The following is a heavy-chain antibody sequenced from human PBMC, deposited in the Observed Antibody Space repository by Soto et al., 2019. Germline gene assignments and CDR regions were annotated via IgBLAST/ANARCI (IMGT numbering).Heavy chain of an antibody. CDR2: IYCDDDK. J-gene: IGHJ4*02. V-gene: IGHV2-5*02. D-gene: IGHD6-6*01. CDR3: ARSKYSISSFEY. CDR1: GFSLSTDDVG. Sequence: SVPTLVNPTQTLTLTCTFSGFSLSTDDVGVGWIRQPPGKALDWLAVIYCDDDKRYSPSMKSRLTITKDTSKNQVLLTMTNMDPVDTATYFCARSKYSISSFEYWGEGALVTVSS.